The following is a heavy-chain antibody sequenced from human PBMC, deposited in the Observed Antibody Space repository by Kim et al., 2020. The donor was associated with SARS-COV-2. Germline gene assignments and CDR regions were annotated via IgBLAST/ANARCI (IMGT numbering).Heavy chain of an antibody. V-gene: IGHV4-39*01. Sequence: SETLSLTCTVSGGSINSSSYYWGWIRQPPGKGLEWIGSRYYNGITYYNPSLKSRVAMSADTSTNRFSLNLSSVTAADTAVYYCARHDFGVAVAARDFDYWGQGTLVTVSS. J-gene: IGHJ4*02. CDR2: RYYNGIT. CDR3: ARHDFGVAVAARDFDY. D-gene: IGHD6-19*01. CDR1: GGSINSSSYY.